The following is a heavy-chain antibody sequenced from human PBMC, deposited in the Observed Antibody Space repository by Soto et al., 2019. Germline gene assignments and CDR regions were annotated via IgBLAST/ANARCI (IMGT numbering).Heavy chain of an antibody. D-gene: IGHD1-1*01. CDR2: IWYDGSNK. Sequence: GGSLRLSCAASGFIFSSYGMHWVRQAPGKGLEWVAIIWYDGSNKYYADSVKGRFTISRDNSMNTLYLQMNSLRAEDTALYFCARDYSWVHDYWGQGTLVTVLL. CDR3: ARDYSWVHDY. V-gene: IGHV3-33*01. J-gene: IGHJ4*02. CDR1: GFIFSSYG.